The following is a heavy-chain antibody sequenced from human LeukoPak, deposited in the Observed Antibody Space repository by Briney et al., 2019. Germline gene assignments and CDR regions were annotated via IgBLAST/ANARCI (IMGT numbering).Heavy chain of an antibody. CDR2: INHSGST. J-gene: IGHJ6*03. D-gene: IGHD6-13*01. CDR3: ARDRIAAAGTGGYYYYMDV. Sequence: PSETLSLTCAVYGGSFSGYYWSWIRQPPGKGLEWIGEINHSGSTNYNPSLKSRVTISVDTSKNQFSLKLSSVTAADTAVYYCARDRIAAAGTGGYYYYMDVWGKGTTVTVSS. V-gene: IGHV4-34*01. CDR1: GGSFSGYY.